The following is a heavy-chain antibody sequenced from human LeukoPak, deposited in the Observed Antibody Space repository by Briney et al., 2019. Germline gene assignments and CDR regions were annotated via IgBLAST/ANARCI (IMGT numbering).Heavy chain of an antibody. CDR3: ARSYSSVSGTAWDS. CDR2: INSSSTSI. J-gene: IGHJ4*02. CDR1: GFTFNTYS. Sequence: GGSLRLSCAASGFTFNTYSMNWVRQAPGKGLEWLSYINSSSTSIYYADSVKGRITISRDNAKNSLYLQMNSLRADDTAVYYCARSYSSVSGTAWDSWGQGTLVTVSS. V-gene: IGHV3-48*04. D-gene: IGHD6-25*01.